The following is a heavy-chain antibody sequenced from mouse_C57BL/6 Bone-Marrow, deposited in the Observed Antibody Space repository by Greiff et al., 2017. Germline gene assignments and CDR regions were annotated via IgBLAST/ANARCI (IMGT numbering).Heavy chain of an antibody. CDR3: ARDCDYFDC. CDR2: LYPGDGDT. V-gene: IGHV1-80*01. Sequence: QVQLQQSGAELVKPGASVKISCKVSGFAFSTYWMNWVKQRPGKGLAWIGQLYPGDGDTNTNGKFPGKATLTADNSSSTAYMQLSSLPSEDSAVYFCARDCDYFDCWGQGTTLTVSS. CDR1: GFAFSTYW. J-gene: IGHJ2*01.